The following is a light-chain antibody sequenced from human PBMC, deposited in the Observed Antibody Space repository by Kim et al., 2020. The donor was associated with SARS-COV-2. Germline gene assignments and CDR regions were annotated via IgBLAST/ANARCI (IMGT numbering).Light chain of an antibody. V-gene: IGKV3-20*01. Sequence: EIVLTQSPGTLSLSPGERATLPSRASQSVSSSYLAWYQQKPGQAPRLLTYGASSRATGIPDRFSGSGSGTDFTLTISRLEPEDFAVYYCQQYGSSPWTFGQGTKVDIK. CDR1: QSVSSSY. CDR3: QQYGSSPWT. J-gene: IGKJ1*01. CDR2: GAS.